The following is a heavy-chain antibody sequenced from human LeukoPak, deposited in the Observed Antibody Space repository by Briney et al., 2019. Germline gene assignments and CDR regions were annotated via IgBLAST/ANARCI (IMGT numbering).Heavy chain of an antibody. V-gene: IGHV1-18*01. CDR1: GYTFSSYG. Sequence: ASVKVSCKASGYTFSSYGISWVRQAPGQGLEWMGWISAYNGNTNYAQKFQGRVTITADKSTSTAYMELSSLRSEDTAVYYCAREGDGDYGLTSEYYFDYWGQGTLVTVSS. D-gene: IGHD4-17*01. CDR3: AREGDGDYGLTSEYYFDY. CDR2: ISAYNGNT. J-gene: IGHJ4*02.